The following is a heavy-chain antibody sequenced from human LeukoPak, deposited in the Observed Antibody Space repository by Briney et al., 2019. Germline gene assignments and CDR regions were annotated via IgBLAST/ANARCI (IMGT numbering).Heavy chain of an antibody. D-gene: IGHD1-1*01. Sequence: ASLKVSCKASGYTFTSYGISWVRQAPGHGLEWMGWSSTYNTDTKYAQKLQGRVTMTTDTSTNTAYMELRDLRSDDTAVYYCARESNWAYYFDYWGQGTLV. CDR1: GYTFTSYG. V-gene: IGHV1-18*01. CDR2: SSTYNTDT. J-gene: IGHJ4*02. CDR3: ARESNWAYYFDY.